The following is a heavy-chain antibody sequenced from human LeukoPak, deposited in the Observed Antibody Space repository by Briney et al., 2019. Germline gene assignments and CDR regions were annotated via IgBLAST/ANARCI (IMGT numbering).Heavy chain of an antibody. CDR1: GFSFSNYD. Sequence: GGSLRLSCAASGFSFSNYDMHWVRQAPGKGLEWVAVISYDGSNKYYADSVKGRFTISRDNSKNTLYLQMNSLRAEDTAVYYCARAGYSYGFPDNWFDPWGQGTLVTVSS. V-gene: IGHV3-30*03. CDR2: ISYDGSNK. J-gene: IGHJ5*02. CDR3: ARAGYSYGFPDNWFDP. D-gene: IGHD5-18*01.